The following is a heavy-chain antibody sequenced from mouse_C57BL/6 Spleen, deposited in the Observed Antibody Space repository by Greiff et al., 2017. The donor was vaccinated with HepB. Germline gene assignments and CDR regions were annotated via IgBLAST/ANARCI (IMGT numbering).Heavy chain of an antibody. Sequence: EVQLVESGGGLVKPGGSLKLSCAASGFTFSSYTMSWVRQTPEKRLEWVATISGGGGNTYYPDSVKGRFTISRDNAKNTLYLQMISLRSEDTALYYCARRHYDYGWFAYWGQGTLVTVSA. CDR1: GFTFSSYT. CDR2: ISGGGGNT. J-gene: IGHJ3*01. D-gene: IGHD2-4*01. V-gene: IGHV5-9*01. CDR3: ARRHYDYGWFAY.